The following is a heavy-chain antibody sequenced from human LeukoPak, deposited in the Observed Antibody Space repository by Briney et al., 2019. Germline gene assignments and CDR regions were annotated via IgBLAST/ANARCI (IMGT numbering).Heavy chain of an antibody. Sequence: SETLSLTCTVSGGSISSYYWSWIRQPPGKGLEWIGYIYYSGSTNYNPSLKSRVTISVDTSKNQFSLKLSSATAADTAVYYCARVEVYCSGGSCYFYKFDPWGQGTLVTVSS. CDR3: ARVEVYCSGGSCYFYKFDP. CDR1: GGSISSYY. J-gene: IGHJ5*02. D-gene: IGHD2-15*01. CDR2: IYYSGST. V-gene: IGHV4-59*01.